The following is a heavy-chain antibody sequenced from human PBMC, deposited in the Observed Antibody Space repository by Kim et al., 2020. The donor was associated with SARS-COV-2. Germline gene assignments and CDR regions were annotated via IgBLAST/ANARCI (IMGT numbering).Heavy chain of an antibody. CDR3: ARDATSITMRVVAQGGAFDI. CDR2: ISSSSGYI. V-gene: IGHV3-21*01. CDR1: GFTFSSYS. Sequence: GGSLRLFCAASGFTFSSYSMNWVRQAPGKGLEWVSCISSSSGYIYYADSVKGRFTISRDNAKNSLYLQMNSLRAEDTAVYYCARDATSITMRVVAQGGAFDIWGQGTMVTVSS. J-gene: IGHJ3*02. D-gene: IGHD3-22*01.